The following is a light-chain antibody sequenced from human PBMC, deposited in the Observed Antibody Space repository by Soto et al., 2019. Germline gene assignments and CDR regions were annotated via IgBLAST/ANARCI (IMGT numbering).Light chain of an antibody. J-gene: IGLJ2*01. CDR2: DVT. Sequence: QSALTQPRSVSGSPGQSVTISCTATSSDVGDYNYVSWYQQFPGKAPKLMIYDVTKRPSGVPDRFSGSKSGNTASLTISGLQAEDEADYYCCSFAGIFVLFGAGTKVTVL. CDR3: CSFAGIFVL. V-gene: IGLV2-11*01. CDR1: SSDVGDYNY.